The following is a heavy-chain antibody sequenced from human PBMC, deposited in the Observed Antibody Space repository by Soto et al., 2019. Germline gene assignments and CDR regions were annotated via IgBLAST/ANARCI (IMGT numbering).Heavy chain of an antibody. CDR3: VRGYCTTTPCSGDFQH. CDR2: IHPSGDT. J-gene: IGHJ1*01. D-gene: IGHD2-8*01. V-gene: IGHV1-46*01. CDR1: GYKFTTYF. Sequence: ASVKVSCKASGYKFTTYFIHWVRQAPGQGLEWMGMIHPSGDTGYGQKFRGRVTMTIDTSTTTAYMELRNLTSEDTAIYFSVRGYCTTTPCSGDFQHWGQGTLVTVSS.